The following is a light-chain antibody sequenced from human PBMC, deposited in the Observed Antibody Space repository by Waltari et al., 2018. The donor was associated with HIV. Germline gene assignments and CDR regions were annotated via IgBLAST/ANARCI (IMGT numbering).Light chain of an antibody. J-gene: IGLJ2*01. Sequence: QSVLTQPPSASGPHGQRVTTSCSGSSSSNGTKPVRRYQQLPGTAPKLLIYSSHQRPSGVPDRFSGSKSGTSASLAISRLQSEDEADYYCAAWDDSLNDVVFGGGTKLTVL. V-gene: IGLV1-44*01. CDR1: SSSNGTKP. CDR2: SSH. CDR3: AAWDDSLNDVV.